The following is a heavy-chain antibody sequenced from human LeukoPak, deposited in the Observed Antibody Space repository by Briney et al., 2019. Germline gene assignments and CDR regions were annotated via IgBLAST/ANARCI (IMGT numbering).Heavy chain of an antibody. CDR3: AREGSGSLFDY. Sequence: GGSLRLSCAASGFTFSSYGMHWVRQAPGKGLEWVAVISYDGSNKYYADSVKGRFTISRDNSKNTLYLQMNSLRAEDTAVYYCAREGSGSLFDYWGQGTLVTVSS. CDR1: GFTFSSYG. V-gene: IGHV3-30*03. CDR2: ISYDGSNK. J-gene: IGHJ4*02. D-gene: IGHD3-10*01.